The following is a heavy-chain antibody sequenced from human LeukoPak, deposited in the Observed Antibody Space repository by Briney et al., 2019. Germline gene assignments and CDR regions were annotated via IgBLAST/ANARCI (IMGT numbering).Heavy chain of an antibody. Sequence: PGGSLRLFCAASGFSFSSYWMSWVRQAPGKGLVWVSNIKKDGSEEVYVDSLKGRFTISRDNAKNSLFLQMNTLRDKDTAVYYCARDPYSSTWSYGMDVWGQGTTVTVSS. V-gene: IGHV3-7*01. CDR1: GFSFSSYW. CDR2: IKKDGSEE. D-gene: IGHD6-6*01. J-gene: IGHJ6*02. CDR3: ARDPYSSTWSYGMDV.